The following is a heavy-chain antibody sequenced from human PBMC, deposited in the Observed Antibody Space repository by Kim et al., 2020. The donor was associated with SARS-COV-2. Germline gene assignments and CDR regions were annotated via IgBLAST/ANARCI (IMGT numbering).Heavy chain of an antibody. J-gene: IGHJ6*02. Sequence: SETLSLTCAVYGGSFSGYYWSWIRQPPGKGLEWIGEINHSGSTNYNPSLKSRVTISVDTSKNQFSLKLSSVTAADTAVYYCARRRLLWFGKQYYYYGMDVWGQGTTVTVSS. CDR2: INHSGST. V-gene: IGHV4-34*01. CDR3: ARRRLLWFGKQYYYYGMDV. D-gene: IGHD3-10*01. CDR1: GGSFSGYY.